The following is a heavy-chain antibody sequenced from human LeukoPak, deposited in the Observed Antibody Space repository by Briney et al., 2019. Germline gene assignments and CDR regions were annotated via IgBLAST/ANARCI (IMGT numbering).Heavy chain of an antibody. CDR1: GFTFSSYG. Sequence: GGSLRLSCAASGFTFSSYGMHWVRQAPGKGLEWVAFIRYDGSNKYYADSVKGRFTISRDNSKNTLYLQMNSLRAEDTAVYYCAEVEMRAGFDAFDIWGQGTMVTVSS. V-gene: IGHV3-30*02. CDR2: IRYDGSNK. J-gene: IGHJ3*02. CDR3: AEVEMRAGFDAFDI. D-gene: IGHD5-24*01.